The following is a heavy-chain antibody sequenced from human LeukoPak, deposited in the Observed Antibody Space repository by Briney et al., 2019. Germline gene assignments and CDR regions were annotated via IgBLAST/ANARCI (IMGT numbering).Heavy chain of an antibody. CDR3: ATKSGEFRHNPYDY. J-gene: IGHJ4*02. D-gene: IGHD3-10*01. V-gene: IGHV1-18*01. CDR1: GYTFTSYG. Sequence: ASVKVSCKASGYTFTSYGISWVRQAPGQGLEWMGWISAYNGNTNYAQKLQGRVTMTGDTSTDTAYMELSSLRSEDTAVYYCATKSGEFRHNPYDYWGQGTLVTVSS. CDR2: ISAYNGNT.